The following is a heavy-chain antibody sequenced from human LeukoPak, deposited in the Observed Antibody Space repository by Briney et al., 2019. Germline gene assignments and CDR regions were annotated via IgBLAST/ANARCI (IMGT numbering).Heavy chain of an antibody. V-gene: IGHV3-30*04. Sequence: GGSLRLSCAASGFTFSSYAMHWVRQAPGKGLEWVAVISYDGSNKYYADSVKGRFTISRDKSKNTLYVQMHSLRSEDTAVYYCASRSDTVTSLDYWGQGTLVTVSS. CDR1: GFTFSSYA. D-gene: IGHD4-17*01. CDR2: ISYDGSNK. CDR3: ASRSDTVTSLDY. J-gene: IGHJ4*02.